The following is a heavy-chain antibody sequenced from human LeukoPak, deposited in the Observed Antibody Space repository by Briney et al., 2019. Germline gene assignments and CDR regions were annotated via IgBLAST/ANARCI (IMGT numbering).Heavy chain of an antibody. D-gene: IGHD2-15*01. Sequence: ASVKVSCKASGYTFTGYYMPWVRQAPGQGLEWMGWISAYNGNTNYAQKLQGRVTMTTDTSTSTAYMELRSLRSDDTAVYYCARESMDCSGGSCYSWFAWFDPWGQGTLVTVSS. CDR1: GYTFTGYY. V-gene: IGHV1-18*04. CDR2: ISAYNGNT. CDR3: ARESMDCSGGSCYSWFAWFDP. J-gene: IGHJ5*02.